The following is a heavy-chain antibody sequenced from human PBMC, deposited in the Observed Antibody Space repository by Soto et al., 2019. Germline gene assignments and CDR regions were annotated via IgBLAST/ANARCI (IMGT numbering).Heavy chain of an antibody. Sequence: GGSLRLSCAASGFTFSSYSMNWVRQAPGKGLEWVSSISSSSSYIYYADSVKGRFTISRDNAKNSLYLQMNSLRAEDTAVYYCARDPASSSSSELNWFDPWGQGTLVTVSS. CDR2: ISSSSSYI. J-gene: IGHJ5*02. CDR1: GFTFSSYS. V-gene: IGHV3-21*01. CDR3: ARDPASSSSSELNWFDP. D-gene: IGHD6-6*01.